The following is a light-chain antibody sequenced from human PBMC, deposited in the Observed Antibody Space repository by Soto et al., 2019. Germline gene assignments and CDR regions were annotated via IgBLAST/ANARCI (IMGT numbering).Light chain of an antibody. V-gene: IGLV2-11*01. CDR3: CSYAGTYTLV. CDR2: DVI. J-gene: IGLJ2*01. CDR1: SSDVGSYNY. Sequence: QSALTQPRSVSGSPGQSVTISCTGTSSDVGSYNYVSWYQQHPGKAPKFMIYDVIKRPSGVPDRFSGSKSGNTASLTISGLQAEDEADYYCCSYAGTYTLVFGGGTKLTVL.